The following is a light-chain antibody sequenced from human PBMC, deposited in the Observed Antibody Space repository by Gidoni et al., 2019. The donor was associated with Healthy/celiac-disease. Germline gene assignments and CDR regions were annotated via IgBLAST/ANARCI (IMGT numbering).Light chain of an antibody. V-gene: IGLV1-47*02. Sequence: QSVLTQPPSASGTPGQRVTIACSGSSSNIGSNYVYWYQQPPGTAPKLLTYRNNQRPSGVPDRFSGSKSGTSASLAIIGLRSEDEADYYCAAWDDSLSGYVFGTGTKVTVL. CDR1: SSNIGSNY. J-gene: IGLJ1*01. CDR2: RNN. CDR3: AAWDDSLSGYV.